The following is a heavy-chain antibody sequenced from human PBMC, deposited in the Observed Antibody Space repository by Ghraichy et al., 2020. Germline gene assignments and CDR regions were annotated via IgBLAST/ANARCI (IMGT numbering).Heavy chain of an antibody. Sequence: SETLSLTCTVSGGSISSYFWTWVRQPPGKGLEWIGYFYSSGSTTHNPSLKSRVSISVDTSKNQISLRLRSVTAADTAMYYCAREQGCQQVLWGYFFDFWGQGALVAVSS. CDR2: FYSSGST. CDR1: GGSISSYF. V-gene: IGHV4-59*01. CDR3: AREQGCQQVLWGYFFDF. J-gene: IGHJ4*02. D-gene: IGHD3-10*01.